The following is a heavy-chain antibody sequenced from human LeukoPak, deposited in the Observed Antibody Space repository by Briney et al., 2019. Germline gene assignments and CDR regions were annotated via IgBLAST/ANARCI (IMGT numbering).Heavy chain of an antibody. J-gene: IGHJ4*02. CDR1: GFTSSNYE. CDR2: IRSSGSTI. V-gene: IGHV3-48*03. Sequence: PGGSLRLSCAASGFTSSNYEMNWVRQAPGKGLEWVSYIRSSGSTIYYADSVKGRFTISRDNAKNSLYLQMNSLRAEDTAVYYCARGRGYSYGDFDYWGQGTLVTVSS. CDR3: ARGRGYSYGDFDY. D-gene: IGHD5-18*01.